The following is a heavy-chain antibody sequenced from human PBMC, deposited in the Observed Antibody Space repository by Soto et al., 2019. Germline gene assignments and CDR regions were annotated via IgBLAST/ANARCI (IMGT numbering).Heavy chain of an antibody. CDR3: AKYIRQSSSWYDVYY. J-gene: IGHJ4*02. D-gene: IGHD6-13*01. V-gene: IGHV3-9*01. CDR2: ISWNSGSI. Sequence: EVQLVESGGGLVQPGRSLRLSCAASGFTFDDYAMHWVRQAPGKGLEWVSGISWNSGSIGYADSVKGRFTISRDNAKNSLYLQMNSLRAEDTALYYCAKYIRQSSSWYDVYYWCQGTLVTVSS. CDR1: GFTFDDYA.